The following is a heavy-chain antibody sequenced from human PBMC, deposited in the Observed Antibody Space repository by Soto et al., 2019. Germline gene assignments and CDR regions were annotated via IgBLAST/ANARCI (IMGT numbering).Heavy chain of an antibody. CDR1: GGSFSGYY. D-gene: IGHD6-19*01. J-gene: IGHJ4*02. V-gene: IGHV4-34*01. Sequence: SETLSLTCAVYGGSFSGYYWSWIRQPPGKGLEWIGEINHSGSTNYNPSLKSRVTISVDTSKNQLSLKLSSVTAADTAVYYCARGHPGLAIDYWGQGTLVTVSS. CDR2: INHSGST. CDR3: ARGHPGLAIDY.